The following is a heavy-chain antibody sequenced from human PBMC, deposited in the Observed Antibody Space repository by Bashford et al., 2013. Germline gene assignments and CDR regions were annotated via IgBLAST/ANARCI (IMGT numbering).Heavy chain of an antibody. CDR2: ASWNGYRL. V-gene: IGHV3-9*01. CDR3: AKSFYHDSSGYFDY. Sequence: GGSLRLSCVVSGLTFADYGMSWVRQVPGKGLEWVSGASWNGYRLGYADSVKGRFTISRDNAKNSLYLQMNSLKTEDTALYFCAKSFYHDSSGYFDYWGQGTLVTVSS. J-gene: IGHJ4*02. CDR1: GLTFADYG. D-gene: IGHD3-22*01.